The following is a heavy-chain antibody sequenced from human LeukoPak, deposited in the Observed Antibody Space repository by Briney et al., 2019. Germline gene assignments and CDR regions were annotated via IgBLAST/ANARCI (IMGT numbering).Heavy chain of an antibody. V-gene: IGHV3-23*01. D-gene: IGHD1-26*01. CDR3: AKDLNRGELSDY. Sequence: PSETLSLTCTVSGVSINNPNYCWSWVRQAPGKGLEWVSAISGSGGSTYYADSVKGRFTISRDNSKNTLYLQMNSLRAEDTAVYYCAKDLNRGELSDYWGQGTLVTVSS. CDR2: ISGSGGST. CDR1: GVSINNPNYC. J-gene: IGHJ4*02.